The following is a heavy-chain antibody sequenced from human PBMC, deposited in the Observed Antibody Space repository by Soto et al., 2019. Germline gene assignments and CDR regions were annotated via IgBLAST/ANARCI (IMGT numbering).Heavy chain of an antibody. J-gene: IGHJ4*02. V-gene: IGHV1-2*02. CDR3: AREPATAKPEGVDF. CDR2: INPNSGGT. Sequence: ASVKVSCKASGYTFSDYYIHWVRQAPGQGLEWMGWINPNSGGTKYAPKFQGGVTMTMDTSITTAYMELSRLRSGDTAVYYCAREPATAKPEGVDFWGQGTLVTVSS. CDR1: GYTFSDYY. D-gene: IGHD1-1*01.